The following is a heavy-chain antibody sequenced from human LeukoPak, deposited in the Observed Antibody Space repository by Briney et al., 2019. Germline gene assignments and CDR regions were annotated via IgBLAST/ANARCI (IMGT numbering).Heavy chain of an antibody. D-gene: IGHD1-14*01. V-gene: IGHV1-2*02. CDR1: GYTFTDYY. J-gene: IGHJ4*02. CDR2: INPNSGDT. Sequence: ASVKVSCKASGYTFTDYYIHWVQQAPGQGLEWMGWINPNSGDTNYAQNFQGRVTMTRDTSISTAYMELSRLTSDDTAVYYCASSPSYIRYWGQGTLVTVSS. CDR3: ASSPSYIRY.